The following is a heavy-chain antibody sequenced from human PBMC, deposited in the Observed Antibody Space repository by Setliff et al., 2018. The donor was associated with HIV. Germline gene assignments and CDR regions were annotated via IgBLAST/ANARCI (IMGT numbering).Heavy chain of an antibody. CDR3: ARVGASGVASSMDYHYYMDV. CDR1: GGSFSSYH. Sequence: PSETLSLTCTVSGGSFSSYHWSWIRHPAGKGLEWIGHILASGSTKYNPSLESRVTMSVDTSRTQFSLKLRSVTAADTAEYYCARVGASGVASSMDYHYYMDVWGKGTSVTVSS. J-gene: IGHJ6*03. D-gene: IGHD2-2*01. V-gene: IGHV4-4*07. CDR2: ILASGST.